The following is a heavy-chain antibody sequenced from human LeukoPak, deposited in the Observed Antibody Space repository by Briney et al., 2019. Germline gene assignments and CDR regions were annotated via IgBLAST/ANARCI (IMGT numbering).Heavy chain of an antibody. J-gene: IGHJ4*02. CDR3: AKYISGYAPNFDY. Sequence: GGSLRLSCAASGFTFSSYAMTWVRQAPGKGLEWVSVISDSGGTIHYADSVKGRFTISRDNSKNTLYLQMNSLRAEDTAVYYCAKYISGYAPNFDYWGPETLVTVSS. D-gene: IGHD6-19*01. CDR1: GFTFSSYA. V-gene: IGHV3-23*01. CDR2: ISDSGGTI.